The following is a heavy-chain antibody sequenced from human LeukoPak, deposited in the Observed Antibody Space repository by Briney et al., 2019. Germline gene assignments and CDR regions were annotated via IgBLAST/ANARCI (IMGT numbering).Heavy chain of an antibody. J-gene: IGHJ4*02. D-gene: IGHD2-21*02. CDR1: GYTFTAYY. V-gene: IGHV1-2*02. Sequence: ASVKVSCKASGYTFTAYYIHWVRQAPGEGLEWVAWMNPNSGGTNSAQKLQGRVAMTRDTSITTAYMELSSLRSDDTAVYYCARSSAVTGPYYLDYWGQGTLVTVSS. CDR2: MNPNSGGT. CDR3: ARSSAVTGPYYLDY.